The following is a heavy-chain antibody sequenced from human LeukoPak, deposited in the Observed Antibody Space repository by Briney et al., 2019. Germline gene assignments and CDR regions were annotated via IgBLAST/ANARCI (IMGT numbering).Heavy chain of an antibody. D-gene: IGHD6-13*01. Sequence: GGSLRLSCAASGFTFSSYGMTWVRQAPGKGLEWVSAISGSGASTYYADSVKGRFTISRDNSKNTLYLQMNSLRAEDTAVYYCAKDLRAAAADYWGQGTLVTVSS. CDR1: GFTFSSYG. J-gene: IGHJ4*02. CDR3: AKDLRAAAADY. V-gene: IGHV3-23*01. CDR2: ISGSGAST.